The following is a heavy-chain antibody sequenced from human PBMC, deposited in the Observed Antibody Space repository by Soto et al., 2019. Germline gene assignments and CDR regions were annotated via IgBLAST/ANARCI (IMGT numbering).Heavy chain of an antibody. CDR2: ILYNGGNQ. Sequence: GGSLRLSCTASGFTFSSYGMHWVRQAPGKGLEWVALILYNGGNQYYADSAKGRFTISRDNSKNTLYLQMNSLGAEDTAVYYCAKEGRSGSYYFAYWSQGNLVTVSS. CDR1: GFTFSSYG. J-gene: IGHJ4*02. D-gene: IGHD1-26*01. V-gene: IGHV3-30*18. CDR3: AKEGRSGSYYFAY.